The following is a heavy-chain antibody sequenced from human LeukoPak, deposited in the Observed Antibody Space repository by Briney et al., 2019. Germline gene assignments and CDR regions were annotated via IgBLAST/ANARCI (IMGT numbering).Heavy chain of an antibody. CDR2: ISSNGDNT. CDR1: GFTFSTYV. J-gene: IGHJ4*02. Sequence: GSLRLSCSVSGFTFSTYVMHWVRQAPGKGLEYVSAISSNGDNTYYADSVKGRFTISRDNSKNTLYLQMSSLRADDTAVYHCVRGTGYWGQGTLVTVSS. CDR3: VRGTGY. V-gene: IGHV3-64D*06.